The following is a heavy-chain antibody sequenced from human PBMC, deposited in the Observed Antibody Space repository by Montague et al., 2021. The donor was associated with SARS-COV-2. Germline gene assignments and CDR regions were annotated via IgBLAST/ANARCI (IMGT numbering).Heavy chain of an antibody. J-gene: IGHJ5*01. CDR1: GDFINNVNYF. CDR3: ARVSGYGSGSSFNWFDS. CDR2: VYISGST. Sequence: TLSLTCSVFGDFINNVNYFWSWIRQPAGKGLEWIGRVYISGSTDYNPSLKSRVTMLLDKSANELTLQVTSVTAADTAVYYCARVSGYGSGSSFNWFDSWGQGLVVTVSS. V-gene: IGHV4-61*02. D-gene: IGHD3-10*01.